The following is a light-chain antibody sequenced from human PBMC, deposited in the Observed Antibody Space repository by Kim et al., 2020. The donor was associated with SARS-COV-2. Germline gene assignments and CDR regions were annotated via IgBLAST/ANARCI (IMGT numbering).Light chain of an antibody. V-gene: IGLV4-69*01. CDR3: QTWGTGIWV. Sequence: VKLTCTLSSGHSSNAIAWHQQQPEKGPRYLMKLNSDGSHSKGDGIPDRCSGSSSGAERYLTSSSLQSEDEADYYCQTWGTGIWVFGGGTQLTVL. J-gene: IGLJ3*02. CDR2: LNSDGSH. CDR1: SGHSSNA.